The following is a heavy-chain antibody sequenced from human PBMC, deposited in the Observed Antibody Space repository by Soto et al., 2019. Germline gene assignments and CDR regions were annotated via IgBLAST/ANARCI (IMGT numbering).Heavy chain of an antibody. V-gene: IGHV1-18*04. CDR3: VRDFWQRLVQYYYGMAV. CDR2: ISGYNGKT. J-gene: IGHJ6*02. Sequence: ASVKVSCKTSGYPFSSYGISWVRQAPGQGLEWLGWISGYNGKTEYGQKVQDRLTMTTDTSTNTVYMQLRNLRSDDTAVYYCVRDFWQRLVQYYYGMAVWGQGTTVTVSS. CDR1: GYPFSSYG. D-gene: IGHD6-13*01.